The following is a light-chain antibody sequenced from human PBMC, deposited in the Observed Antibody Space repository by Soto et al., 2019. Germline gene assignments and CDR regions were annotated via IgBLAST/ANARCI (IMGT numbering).Light chain of an antibody. J-gene: IGKJ3*01. CDR3: PQYHNWPVT. V-gene: IGKV3-15*01. Sequence: EIVLTQSPTTLSVAPGAGATLSCRASQSVSTNLAWYQQKSGQAPRLLIYGTSTRATGIPARFSGSGYGTEFSLTISSLQSEDFVVYYCPQYHNWPVTFGPGTKVDFK. CDR2: GTS. CDR1: QSVSTN.